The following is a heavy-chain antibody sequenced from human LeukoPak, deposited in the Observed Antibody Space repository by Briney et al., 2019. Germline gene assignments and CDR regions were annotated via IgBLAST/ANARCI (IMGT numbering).Heavy chain of an antibody. D-gene: IGHD3-10*01. CDR3: AKVGSSIDY. Sequence: GGSLRLSCAASGFTFSDYNMRWIRQAPGKGLEWVSSISRSGSTKYYADSVKGRFTISRDNAKNSLFLQMNSLRAEDTAVYYCAKVGSSIDYWGQGTLVTVSS. CDR2: ISRSGSTK. V-gene: IGHV3-11*04. CDR1: GFTFSDYN. J-gene: IGHJ4*02.